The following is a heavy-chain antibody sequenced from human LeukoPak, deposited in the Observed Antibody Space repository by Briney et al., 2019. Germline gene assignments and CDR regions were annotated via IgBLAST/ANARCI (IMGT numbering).Heavy chain of an antibody. Sequence: ETLSLTCAVYGGSFSCYYWSWIRQPPGKGLEWIGEINHSGSTNYNPSLKSRVTISVDTSKNQFSLQLSSVTAADTAVYYCARALGYCSSTSCWRHNPKLNWFDPWGQGTLVTVSS. CDR1: GGSFSCYY. CDR3: ARALGYCSSTSCWRHNPKLNWFDP. J-gene: IGHJ5*02. CDR2: INHSGST. V-gene: IGHV4-34*01. D-gene: IGHD2-2*01.